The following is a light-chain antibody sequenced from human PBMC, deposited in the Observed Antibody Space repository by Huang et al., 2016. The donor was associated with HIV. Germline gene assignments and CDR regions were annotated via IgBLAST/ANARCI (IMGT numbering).Light chain of an antibody. CDR3: QQYGGSPRT. Sequence: IVLPQSPGTLSLSPGERDTLPCRASQCVTNDYLAWYQQKPGQAPRLVIYGASSRATGIPDRFSGSGSGTDFTLNISRLEPDDFVVYYCQQYGGSPRTFGQGTKLEIK. V-gene: IGKV3-20*01. CDR1: QCVTNDY. CDR2: GAS. J-gene: IGKJ2*01.